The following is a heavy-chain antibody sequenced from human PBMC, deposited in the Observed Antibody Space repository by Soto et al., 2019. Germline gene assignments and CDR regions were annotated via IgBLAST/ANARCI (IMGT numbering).Heavy chain of an antibody. D-gene: IGHD3-3*02. CDR1: GVAFNNDV. CDR3: ARRHVSSVHFLRFDY. J-gene: IGHJ4*02. V-gene: IGHV1-69*13. CDR2: IIPSSQKT. Sequence: SVNLSCKACGVAFNNDVLNWVRQAPGQGLEWVGGIIPSSQKTNYAQKFQGRLTITADANIAYMELSSLRSDDTAVYYCARRHVSSVHFLRFDYWGQGTLVTVSS.